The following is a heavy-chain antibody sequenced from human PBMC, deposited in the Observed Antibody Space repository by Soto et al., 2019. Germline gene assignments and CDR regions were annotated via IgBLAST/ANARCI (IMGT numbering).Heavy chain of an antibody. CDR2: ISYDGSNK. CDR3: ATIAVAGTFDY. Sequence: GGSLRLSCAASGFTFSSYAMHWVRQAPGKGLEWVAVISYDGSNKYYADSVRGRFTISRDNSKNTLYLQMNSLRAEDTAVYYCATIAVAGTFDYWGQGTLVTVS. D-gene: IGHD6-19*01. J-gene: IGHJ4*02. V-gene: IGHV3-30-3*01. CDR1: GFTFSSYA.